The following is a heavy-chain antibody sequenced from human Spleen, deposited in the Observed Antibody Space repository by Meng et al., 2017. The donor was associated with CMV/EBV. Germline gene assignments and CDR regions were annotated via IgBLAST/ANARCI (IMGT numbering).Heavy chain of an antibody. D-gene: IGHD1-26*01. Sequence: SETLSLTCTVSGGSISPYYWNWIRQPPGKGLEWIGEINHSGSTNYNPSLKSRVTISVDTSKNQFSLKLSSVTAADTAVYYCARASAEYYYYGMDVWGQGTTVTVSS. V-gene: IGHV4-34*01. CDR2: INHSGST. J-gene: IGHJ6*02. CDR3: ARASAEYYYYGMDV. CDR1: GGSISPYY.